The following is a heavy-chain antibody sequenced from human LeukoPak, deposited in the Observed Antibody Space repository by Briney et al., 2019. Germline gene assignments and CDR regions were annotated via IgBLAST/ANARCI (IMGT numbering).Heavy chain of an antibody. CDR3: SRDRLGGLDH. CDR1: GFTFSSYG. Sequence: GGSLRLSCAASGFTFSSYGMHWVRQAPGKGLEWVALIRFDGTNKYYADSVKGRFTVSRDNAKNSVYLQMNSLRPEDTAVYYCSRDRLGGLDHWGQGTLVTVSS. J-gene: IGHJ4*02. D-gene: IGHD5-12*01. CDR2: IRFDGTNK. V-gene: IGHV3-30*12.